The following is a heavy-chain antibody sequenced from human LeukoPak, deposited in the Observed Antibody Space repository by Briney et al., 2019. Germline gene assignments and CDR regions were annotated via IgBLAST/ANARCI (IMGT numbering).Heavy chain of an antibody. CDR3: ARAFQKQLSDY. J-gene: IGHJ4*02. Sequence: ASVKVSCKASGYTFTGYYIHWVRQAPGQGLEWMGWINPNSGGTNYAQKCQGRVTMTRDTSISTAYMELSRLRSDDTAVYYCARAFQKQLSDYWGQGSLVTVSS. CDR1: GYTFTGYY. CDR2: INPNSGGT. D-gene: IGHD6-13*01. V-gene: IGHV1-2*02.